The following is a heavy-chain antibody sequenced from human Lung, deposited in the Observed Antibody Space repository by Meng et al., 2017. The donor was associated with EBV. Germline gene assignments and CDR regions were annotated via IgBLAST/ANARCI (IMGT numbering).Heavy chain of an antibody. CDR2: INTGNGET. CDR1: GYTFTSYA. V-gene: IGHV1-3*04. Sequence: QVRLVQSGTEEKKPGATVDVSCKASGYTFTSYAMNWVRQAPGQRFEWMGWINTGNGETKYSQKFQGRVTLTRDTSASTAYMELSSLRSEDTAVYYCASRPGIAVAGFDYWGQGTLVTVSS. J-gene: IGHJ4*02. D-gene: IGHD6-19*01. CDR3: ASRPGIAVAGFDY.